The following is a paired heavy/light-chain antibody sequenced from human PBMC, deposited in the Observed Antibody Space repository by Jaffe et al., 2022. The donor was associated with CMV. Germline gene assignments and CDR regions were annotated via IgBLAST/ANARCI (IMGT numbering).Heavy chain of an antibody. J-gene: IGHJ3*01. CDR1: GFTFSAYE. D-gene: IGHD2-2*01. CDR2: INSRGTSV. V-gene: IGHV3-48*03. Sequence: LVESGGALVQPRGSLRLSCAASGFTFSAYEMNWVRQAPGKGLEWVAHINSRGTSVYYADSLRGRFTISRDNAKNSLYLHMSGLRAEDSAVYYCARGDCSDPTCYDYSASRTYHYAAFDVWGQGTTVTVSS. CDR3: ARGDCSDPTCYDYSASRTYHYAAFDV.
Light chain of an antibody. Sequence: DIQMTQSPSTLSASVGDRVTITCRASQSISTWLAWYQFKPGKAPKLLVYLASRLESGVPSRFSGSGSGTEFTLTISRLQPDDFATYYCQQYDTYWTFGQGTKVDIK. V-gene: IGKV1-5*03. CDR1: QSISTW. CDR2: LAS. CDR3: QQYDTYWT. J-gene: IGKJ1*01.